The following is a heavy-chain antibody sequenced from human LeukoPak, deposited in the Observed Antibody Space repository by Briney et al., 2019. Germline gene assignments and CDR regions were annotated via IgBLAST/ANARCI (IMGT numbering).Heavy chain of an antibody. CDR3: ARYSYDSSGYYYYYFDY. Sequence: ASVKVSCKASGYTFTSYGISWVRQAPGQGLEWMGWISAYNGNTNYAQKLQGRVTMTTDTSTSTAYMELRSLRSDDTAVYYCARYSYDSSGYYYYYFDYWGQGTLVTVSS. D-gene: IGHD3-22*01. CDR2: ISAYNGNT. V-gene: IGHV1-18*01. J-gene: IGHJ4*02. CDR1: GYTFTSYG.